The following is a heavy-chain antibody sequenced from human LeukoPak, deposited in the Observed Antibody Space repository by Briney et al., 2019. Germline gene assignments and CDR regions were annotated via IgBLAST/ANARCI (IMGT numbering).Heavy chain of an antibody. CDR1: APIVSDYW. CDR2: INTVGTNT. D-gene: IGHD1-26*01. V-gene: IGHV3-74*01. J-gene: IGHJ4*02. CDR3: ARDRSGLYDY. Sequence: GGSLRLSCAAAAPIVSDYWMYCVRQAPGKGLVWVSHINTVGTNTNYAGSVKGRFTISRDNAKHTLYLQMNSLRAEHPAVYYFARDRSGLYDYWGQGTLVTVSS.